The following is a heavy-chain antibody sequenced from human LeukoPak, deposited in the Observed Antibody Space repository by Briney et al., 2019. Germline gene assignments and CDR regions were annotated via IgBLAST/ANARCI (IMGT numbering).Heavy chain of an antibody. Sequence: GGSLRLSCAASGFTFNSYAMSWVRQAPGRGLDWVSAISGSGLSTYYADSVKGRFTISRDNSKNTLYLQMNSLRAEDTAVYYCAKVRYFGPSAFDIWGQGTMVTVSS. D-gene: IGHD3-9*01. CDR1: GFTFNSYA. CDR2: ISGSGLST. V-gene: IGHV3-23*01. J-gene: IGHJ3*02. CDR3: AKVRYFGPSAFDI.